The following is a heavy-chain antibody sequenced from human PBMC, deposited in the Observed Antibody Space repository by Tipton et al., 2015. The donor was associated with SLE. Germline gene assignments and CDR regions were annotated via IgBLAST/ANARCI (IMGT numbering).Heavy chain of an antibody. D-gene: IGHD3-16*02. CDR2: ITGNGGGI. J-gene: IGHJ4*02. V-gene: IGHV3-23*01. CDR3: AKDLQPDGRYDCDY. Sequence: SLRLSCTASGFTFRTYAMNWVRQAPGKGVEWVSVITGNGGGIYYAASAKGRFTISRDNSKGTPYLQMHSLRAEDTAGYYCAKDLQPDGRYDCDYWGKGTVVTVSS. CDR1: GFTFRTYA.